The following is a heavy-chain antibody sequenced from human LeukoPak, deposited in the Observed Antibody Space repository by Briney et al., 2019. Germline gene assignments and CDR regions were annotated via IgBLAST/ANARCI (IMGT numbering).Heavy chain of an antibody. V-gene: IGHV4-38-2*02. D-gene: IGHD5-24*01. CDR2: IYYSGSI. J-gene: IGHJ4*02. Sequence: PSETLSLTCTVSGYSISSDYYWGWIRQPPGKGLEWIGSIYYSGSIYYNPSLKSRVTISVDTSKNQFSLKLSSVTAADTAVYYCARQILFHSERWLQFFDYWGQGILVTVSS. CDR3: ARQILFHSERWLQFFDY. CDR1: GYSISSDYY.